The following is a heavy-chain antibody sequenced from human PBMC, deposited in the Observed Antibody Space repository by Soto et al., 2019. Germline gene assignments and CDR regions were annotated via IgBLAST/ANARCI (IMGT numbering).Heavy chain of an antibody. J-gene: IGHJ4*02. CDR1: GGSVSSGSYY. CDR2: IYYSGST. Sequence: SETLSLTCTVSGGSVSSGSYYWSWIRQPPGKGLEWIGYIYYSGSTNYNPSLKSRVTISVDTSKHQFSLKLSSVTAADTAVYYCARGACGGDCTNFDYWGQGTLVTVSS. D-gene: IGHD2-21*02. CDR3: ARGACGGDCTNFDY. V-gene: IGHV4-61*01.